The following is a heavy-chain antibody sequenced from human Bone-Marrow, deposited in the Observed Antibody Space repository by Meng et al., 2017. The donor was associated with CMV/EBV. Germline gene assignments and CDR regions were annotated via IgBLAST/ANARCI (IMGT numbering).Heavy chain of an antibody. CDR2: ISSSGSTI. V-gene: IGHV3-11*04. D-gene: IGHD6-19*01. CDR1: GFTFSDYY. J-gene: IGHJ6*02. CDR3: ARSARYSSGWSVYYYYGMDV. Sequence: GGSLRLSCAASGFTFSDYYMSWIRQAPGKGLEWLSYISSSGSTIYYADSVKGRFTISRDNAKNSLYLKMNSLRAEDTAVYYCARSARYSSGWSVYYYYGMDVWGQGTTVTVSS.